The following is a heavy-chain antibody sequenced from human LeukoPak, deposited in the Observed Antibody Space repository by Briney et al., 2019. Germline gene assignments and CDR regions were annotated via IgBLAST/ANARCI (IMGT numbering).Heavy chain of an antibody. CDR1: GFTFSSYE. CDR3: ARDLAWGAFDY. J-gene: IGHJ4*02. Sequence: GGSLRPSCAASGFTFSSYEMNWVRQAPGKGLEWVSYISSSGSTIYYADSVKGRFTISRDNAKNSLYLQMNSLRAEDTAVYYCARDLAWGAFDYWGQGTLVTVSS. V-gene: IGHV3-48*03. CDR2: ISSSGSTI. D-gene: IGHD7-27*01.